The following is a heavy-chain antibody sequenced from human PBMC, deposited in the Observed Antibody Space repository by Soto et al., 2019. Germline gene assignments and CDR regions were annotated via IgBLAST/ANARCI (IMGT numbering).Heavy chain of an antibody. Sequence: PSETLSLTCTISGGSVSSYQWSWIRQPPGKGLEWIGLTYYSGSIHFNPSLKSRVSMSVDTSKNLFSLKLSSVTATDTAVYFCAREDDGGDRDYYGLDVWGQGTTVTVSS. J-gene: IGHJ6*02. D-gene: IGHD2-21*02. CDR1: GGSVSSYQ. CDR2: TYYSGSI. CDR3: AREDDGGDRDYYGLDV. V-gene: IGHV4-59*02.